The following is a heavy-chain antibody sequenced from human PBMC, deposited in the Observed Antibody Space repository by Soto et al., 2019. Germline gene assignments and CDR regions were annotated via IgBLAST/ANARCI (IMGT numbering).Heavy chain of an antibody. J-gene: IGHJ4*02. CDR2: ISYDGSNK. V-gene: IGHV3-30*18. D-gene: IGHD3-16*02. CDR3: AKERTKSGLGELSPQFGY. CDR1: GFTFSSYG. Sequence: GGSLRLSCAASGFTFSSYGMHWVRQAPGKGLEWVAVISYDGSNKYYADSVKGRFTISRDNSKNTLYLQMNSLRAEDTAVYYCAKERTKSGLGELSPQFGYWGQGTLVTVSS.